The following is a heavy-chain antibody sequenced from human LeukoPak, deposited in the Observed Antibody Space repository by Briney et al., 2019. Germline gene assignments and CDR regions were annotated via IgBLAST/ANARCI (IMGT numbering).Heavy chain of an antibody. J-gene: IGHJ3*02. V-gene: IGHV3-21*01. D-gene: IGHD6-13*01. CDR3: ARTLQAFLGYSSSWFTPQDAFDI. CDR2: ISSSSSYI. CDR1: GFTFSSYS. Sequence: GGSLRLSCAASGFTFSSYSMNWVRQAPGKGLEWVSSISSSSSYIYYADSVKGRFTISRDNAKNSLYLQMNSLRAEDTAVYYCARTLQAFLGYSSSWFTPQDAFDIWGQGTMVTVSS.